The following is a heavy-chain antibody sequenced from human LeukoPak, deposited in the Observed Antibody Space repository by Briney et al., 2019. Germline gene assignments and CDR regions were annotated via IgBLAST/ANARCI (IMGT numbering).Heavy chain of an antibody. Sequence: GGSLRLSCAASGFTVSSNYMSWVRQAPGKGLEWVSVIYSGGSTYYADFVKGRFTISRDNSKNTLYLQMNSLRAEDTAVYYCARETSSGWYGDYYYYMDVWGKGTTVTISS. CDR1: GFTVSSNY. J-gene: IGHJ6*03. CDR3: ARETSSGWYGDYYYYMDV. CDR2: IYSGGST. D-gene: IGHD6-19*01. V-gene: IGHV3-66*01.